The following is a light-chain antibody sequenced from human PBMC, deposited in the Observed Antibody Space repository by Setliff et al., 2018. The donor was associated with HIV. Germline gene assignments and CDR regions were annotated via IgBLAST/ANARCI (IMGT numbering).Light chain of an antibody. V-gene: IGLV2-14*01. Sequence: QPALTQPASVSGSPGQSITIPCTGTSSDVGGYFYVSWYQHHPGKAPKLMIYEVNNRPSGISNRFSGSKSGNTASLTISGLQAEDEADYYCSSYTDSSTLVVFGGGTKVTVL. CDR2: EVN. CDR3: SSYTDSSTLVV. CDR1: SSDVGGYFY. J-gene: IGLJ2*01.